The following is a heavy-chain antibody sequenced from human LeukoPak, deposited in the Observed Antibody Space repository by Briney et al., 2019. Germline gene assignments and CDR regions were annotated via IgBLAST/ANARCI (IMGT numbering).Heavy chain of an antibody. CDR3: ARVGPLYYDSSGYPIYYYYMDV. CDR1: GGSISSYY. V-gene: IGHV4-59*01. Sequence: SETLSLTCTVSGGSISSYYWSWIRQPPGKGLEWTGYIYYSGSTNYNPSLKSRVTISVDTSKNQFSLKLSSVTAADTAVYYCARVGPLYYDSSGYPIYYYYMDVWGKGTTVTVSS. J-gene: IGHJ6*03. CDR2: IYYSGST. D-gene: IGHD3-22*01.